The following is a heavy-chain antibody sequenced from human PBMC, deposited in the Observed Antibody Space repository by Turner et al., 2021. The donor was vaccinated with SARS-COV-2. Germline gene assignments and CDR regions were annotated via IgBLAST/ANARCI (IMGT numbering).Heavy chain of an antibody. Sequence: QVQLVQSGAEVKKPGSSVKVSCKASGGTFNTYAISWVRQAPGQGREWMGGIIPIFGTANYAQKFQGRVTITADESTSTAYMELSSLRSEDTAVYYCARARGVDYYDSSGQRFDPWGQGTLVTVSS. V-gene: IGHV1-69*01. D-gene: IGHD3-22*01. CDR2: IIPIFGTA. CDR1: GGTFNTYA. CDR3: ARARGVDYYDSSGQRFDP. J-gene: IGHJ5*02.